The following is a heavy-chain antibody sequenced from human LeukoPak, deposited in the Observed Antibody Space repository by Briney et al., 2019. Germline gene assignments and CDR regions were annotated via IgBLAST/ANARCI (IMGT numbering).Heavy chain of an antibody. Sequence: ASVKVSCKASGYTFTGYYIHWVRQAPGQGLEWMGMINPSGGVTTFAQKFQGRVTMTRDTSTSTVYMELSSLRSEDTAVYYCAREDNWNDVAYFDYWGQGTLVTVSS. D-gene: IGHD1-20*01. CDR2: INPSGGVT. V-gene: IGHV1-46*01. J-gene: IGHJ4*02. CDR3: AREDNWNDVAYFDY. CDR1: GYTFTGYY.